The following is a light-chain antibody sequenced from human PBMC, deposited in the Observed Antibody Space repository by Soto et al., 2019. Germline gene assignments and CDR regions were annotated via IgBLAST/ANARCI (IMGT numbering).Light chain of an antibody. CDR3: QQYNNWEIT. Sequence: EIVMTQSPATLSVSPGERATLSCRASQSVSSNLAWYQQKPGQAPRLLIYGASTRATGIPARFSGSGSGTEFTLTISSLQSEDFEVYYCQQYNNWEITLGQGTRLEIK. V-gene: IGKV3-15*01. CDR2: GAS. J-gene: IGKJ5*01. CDR1: QSVSSN.